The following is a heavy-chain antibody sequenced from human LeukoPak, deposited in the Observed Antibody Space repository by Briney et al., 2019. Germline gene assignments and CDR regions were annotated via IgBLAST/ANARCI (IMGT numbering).Heavy chain of an antibody. CDR2: IRQDGGAT. V-gene: IGHV3-7*01. J-gene: IGHJ4*02. CDR1: GFTFTSYW. Sequence: GGSLRLSCAASGFTFTSYWMTWVRQAPGKGLGWLANIRQDGGATYYGGSVEGRFTISRDNAKNSLFLQMNSLRAEDTAVYYCATSKDTAGGPYWGQGTLVTVSS. CDR3: ATSKDTAGGPY. D-gene: IGHD5-18*01.